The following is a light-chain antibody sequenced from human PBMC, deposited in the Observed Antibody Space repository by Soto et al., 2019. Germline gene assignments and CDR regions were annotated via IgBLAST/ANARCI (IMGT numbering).Light chain of an antibody. J-gene: IGKJ1*01. V-gene: IGKV1-5*01. CDR1: QSISKW. CDR2: DAS. Sequence: IQMTQSPSSLSASVGDRVSITCRASQSISKWLAWHQQKPGKAPKLLIYDASTLQSGAPPRFSGSGSGTEFTLTIRSLQPDDIATYYCQQYSSYSAWTFGEGTKVDIK. CDR3: QQYSSYSAWT.